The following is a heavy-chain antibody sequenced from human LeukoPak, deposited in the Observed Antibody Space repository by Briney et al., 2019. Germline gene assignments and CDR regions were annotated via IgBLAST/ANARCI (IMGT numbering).Heavy chain of an antibody. J-gene: IGHJ3*02. CDR1: GGSISSSTFY. CDR2: INHSGST. V-gene: IGHV4-39*07. Sequence: SETLSLTCTVSGGSISSSTFYWSWIRQPPGKGLEWIGEINHSGSTNYNPSLKSRVTISVDTSKNQFSLKLSSVTAADTAVYYCARDSVFGQTTTLVFDIWGQGTMVTVSS. D-gene: IGHD1-14*01. CDR3: ARDSVFGQTTTLVFDI.